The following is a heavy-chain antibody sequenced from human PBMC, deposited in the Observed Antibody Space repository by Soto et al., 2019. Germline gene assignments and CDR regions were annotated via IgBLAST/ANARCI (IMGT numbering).Heavy chain of an antibody. Sequence: QITLKESGPALVKPTQTLTLTCTISGFSLSTGGVGVGWIRQPPGKALEWLALIYWDDDKRYSPSLRSRLTITTDTAKIQVVLTMTNIDPVDTATYYCAHSRCGGDCLQSYSSHYYYGMDVWGQGTTVTVSS. CDR1: GFSLSTGGVG. CDR3: AHSRCGGDCLQSYSSHYYYGMDV. D-gene: IGHD2-21*02. V-gene: IGHV2-5*02. CDR2: IYWDDDK. J-gene: IGHJ6*02.